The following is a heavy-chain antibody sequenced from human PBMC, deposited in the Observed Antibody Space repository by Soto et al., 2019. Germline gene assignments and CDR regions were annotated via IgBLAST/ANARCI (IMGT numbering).Heavy chain of an antibody. CDR1: GFTFSSYS. CDR3: ARSDFDWLLIGDY. D-gene: IGHD3-9*01. J-gene: IGHJ4*02. Sequence: PGGSLRLSCAASGFTFSSYSMNWVRQAPGKGLEWVAVISYSGSNKYYADSVKGRFTISRDNSKNTLYLQMNSLRAEDTAVYYCARSDFDWLLIGDYWGQGTLVTVSS. CDR2: ISYSGSNK. V-gene: IGHV3-33*08.